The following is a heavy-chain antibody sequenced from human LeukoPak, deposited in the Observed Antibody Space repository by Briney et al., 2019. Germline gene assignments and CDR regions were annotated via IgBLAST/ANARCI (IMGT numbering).Heavy chain of an antibody. CDR1: GFTFSDRY. D-gene: IGHD5-12*01. CDR3: VTESGWLFDY. Sequence: GGSLRPSCAAAGFTFSDRYIGWIRQAPGKGMEWVAYISPNGKTIHYADSVKGRFTISRDNAKNSLFLQVNSLRAEDTAVYYCVTESGWLFDYWGQGTLVTVS. J-gene: IGHJ4*02. V-gene: IGHV3-11*04. CDR2: ISPNGKTI.